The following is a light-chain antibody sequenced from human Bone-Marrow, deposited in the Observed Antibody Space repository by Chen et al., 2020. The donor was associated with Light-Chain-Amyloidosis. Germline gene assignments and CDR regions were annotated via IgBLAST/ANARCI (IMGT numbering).Light chain of an antibody. CDR2: RDT. V-gene: IGLV3-25*03. J-gene: IGLJ2*01. Sequence: SYELTQTPSVSVSPGQTAMITCSGDDLPTKYAYWYQQKPGQAPLLVIHRDTERPSGISERFSGSSSGTTDTLTNRGEQEEDEDDYHCQSTDSSRTYEGIFGGGTELNDL. CDR1: DLPTKY. CDR3: QSTDSSRTYEGI.